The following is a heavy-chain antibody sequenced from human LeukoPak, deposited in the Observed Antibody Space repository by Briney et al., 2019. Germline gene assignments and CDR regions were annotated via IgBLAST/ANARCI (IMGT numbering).Heavy chain of an antibody. Sequence: SETLSLTCTVSSGSISSSSYYWGWIRQPPGKGLEWIGSIYYSGSTYYNPSLKSRVTISVDTSKNQFSLKLSSVTAADTAVYYCARVWFGEGYFDYWGQGTLVTVSS. CDR3: ARVWFGEGYFDY. CDR2: IYYSGST. J-gene: IGHJ4*02. D-gene: IGHD3-10*01. CDR1: SGSISSSSYY. V-gene: IGHV4-39*07.